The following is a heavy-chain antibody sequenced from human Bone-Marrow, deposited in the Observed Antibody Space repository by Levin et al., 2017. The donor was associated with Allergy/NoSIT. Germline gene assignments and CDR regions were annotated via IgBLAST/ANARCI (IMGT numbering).Heavy chain of an antibody. V-gene: IGHV3-48*01. CDR3: VRDRFTTTTC. CDR2: ISRSGDNT. Sequence: GGSLRLSCVGSGFSFSLFSMNWVRQTPGKGLEWVSYISRSGDNTYYADSVRGRFTTSRDNAEKSLHLQMNSLRAEDTGLYYCVRDRFTTTTCWGQGVMVTVSS. J-gene: IGHJ4*02. D-gene: IGHD3-22*01. CDR1: GFSFSLFS.